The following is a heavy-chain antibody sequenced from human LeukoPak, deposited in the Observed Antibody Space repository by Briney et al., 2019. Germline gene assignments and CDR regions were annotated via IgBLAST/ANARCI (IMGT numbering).Heavy chain of an antibody. CDR2: IYYSGST. D-gene: IGHD3-16*02. CDR3: ARHEYDYVWGSYRPYYFDY. V-gene: IGHV4-39*01. J-gene: IGHJ4*02. Sequence: SETLSLTCTVSGGSISSSSYYWGWIRQPPGKGLEWIGSIYYSGSTYYNPSLKSRVTISVDTSKNQFSLKLSSVTAADTAVYYCARHEYDYVWGSYRPYYFDYWGQGTLVTVSS. CDR1: GGSISSSSYY.